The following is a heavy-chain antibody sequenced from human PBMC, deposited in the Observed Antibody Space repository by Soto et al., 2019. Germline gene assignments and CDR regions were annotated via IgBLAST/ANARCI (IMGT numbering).Heavy chain of an antibody. CDR1: GFTFSSYS. CDR3: ARDQGYFDWLYAPYYYYYGMDV. CDR2: ISSSSSYI. D-gene: IGHD3-9*01. J-gene: IGHJ6*02. V-gene: IGHV3-21*01. Sequence: GGSLRLSCAASGFTFSSYSMNWVRQAKGKGLEWVSSISSSSSYIYYADSVKGRFTISRDNAKNSLYLQMNSLRAEDTAVYYCARDQGYFDWLYAPYYYYYGMDVWGQGTTVTVSS.